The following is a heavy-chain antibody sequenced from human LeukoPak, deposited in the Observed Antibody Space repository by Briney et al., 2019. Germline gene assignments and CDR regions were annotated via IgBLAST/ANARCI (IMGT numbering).Heavy chain of an antibody. CDR2: ITSSSSYM. Sequence: GGSLRLSCAASGFTFSSYSMNWVRQAPGKGLEWVSSITSSSSYMYYADPVKGRFTISRDNAKNSLFLEVNSLRAEDTAVYYCARAKWAGTTDNWFDPWGQGTLVIGSS. V-gene: IGHV3-21*01. CDR3: ARAKWAGTTDNWFDP. CDR1: GFTFSSYS. J-gene: IGHJ5*02. D-gene: IGHD1-1*01.